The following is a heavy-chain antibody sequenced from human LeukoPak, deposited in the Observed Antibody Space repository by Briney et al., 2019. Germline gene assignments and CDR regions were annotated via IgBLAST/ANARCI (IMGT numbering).Heavy chain of an antibody. CDR2: IYYSGST. J-gene: IGHJ3*02. CDR3: ARGPYSYDSSGAFDI. CDR1: GGSISSYY. V-gene: IGHV4-59*08. Sequence: PSETLSLTCTVSGGSISSYYWSWIRQPPGKGLEGIGYIYYSGSTNYNPPLKSRVTISVDTSKNQFSLKLSSVTAADTAVYFCARGPYSYDSSGAFDIWGQGTMVTVSS. D-gene: IGHD3-22*01.